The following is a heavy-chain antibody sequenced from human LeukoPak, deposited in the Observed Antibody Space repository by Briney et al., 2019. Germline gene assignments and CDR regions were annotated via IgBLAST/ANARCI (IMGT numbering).Heavy chain of an antibody. Sequence: SETVSLTCTVSGGSISIYYWSWIRQPPGKGLEWIGYVYNSGSTDYNPSLKSRVTISADTSKNQFSLKLSSVVAADTAVYYCVRDRELNYWGQGILVTVSS. CDR3: VRDRELNY. V-gene: IGHV4-59*01. CDR1: GGSISIYY. J-gene: IGHJ4*02. CDR2: VYNSGST. D-gene: IGHD5-24*01.